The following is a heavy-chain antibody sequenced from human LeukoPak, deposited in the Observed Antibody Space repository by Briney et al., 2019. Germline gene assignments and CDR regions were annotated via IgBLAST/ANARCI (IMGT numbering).Heavy chain of an antibody. CDR1: GFTFSDYA. V-gene: IGHV3-23*01. Sequence: GGSLRLSCEGSGFTFSDYAMSWFRQAPGKGLEWVSGITSGFTPHYADSVKGRFTISRDNSKNTFHLQLNSLRAEDTAVYYCAKDYSDSRVADVFFEYWGQGTLVTVSS. CDR2: ITSGFTP. J-gene: IGHJ4*02. CDR3: AKDYSDSRVADVFFEY. D-gene: IGHD2-15*01.